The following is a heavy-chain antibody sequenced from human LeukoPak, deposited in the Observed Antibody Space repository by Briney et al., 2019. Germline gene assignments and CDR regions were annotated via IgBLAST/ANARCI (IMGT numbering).Heavy chain of an antibody. CDR3: ARESSSGGYYYFDY. D-gene: IGHD3-22*01. V-gene: IGHV4-59*01. Sequence: SETLSLICTVSGGSISSYYWSWIRQPPGKGLEWIGYIYYSGSTNYNPSLKSRVTISVDTSKNQFSLKLSSVTAADTAVYYCARESSSGGYYYFDYWGQGTLVTVSS. CDR2: IYYSGST. CDR1: GGSISSYY. J-gene: IGHJ4*02.